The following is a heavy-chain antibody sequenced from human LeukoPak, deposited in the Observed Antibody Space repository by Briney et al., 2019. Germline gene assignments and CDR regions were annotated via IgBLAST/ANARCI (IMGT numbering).Heavy chain of an antibody. D-gene: IGHD3-10*01. CDR3: ARDYYGSGSYYPNWFDP. Sequence: ASVKVSCKASGGTFSSYAISWVRQAPGQGLEWMGWIIPILGIANYAQKFQGRVTITADKSTSTAYMELSSLRSEDTAVYYCARDYYGSGSYYPNWFDPWGQGTLVTVSS. V-gene: IGHV1-69*10. J-gene: IGHJ5*02. CDR2: IIPILGIA. CDR1: GGTFSSYA.